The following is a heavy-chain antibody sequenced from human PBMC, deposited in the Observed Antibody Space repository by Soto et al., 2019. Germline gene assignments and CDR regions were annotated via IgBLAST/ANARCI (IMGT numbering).Heavy chain of an antibody. CDR2: IFDRGES. CDR3: ARWTNSIFEGPIV. Sequence: SETLSLTCSVSGGTIGDYSWNWIRQPPGKGLEWIGYIFDRGESKYNPSHSLWSRVTISTDTTKNQVSLTLTSVTEEETADYYCARWTNSIFEGPIVWGQGTLVTVSS. CDR1: GGTIGDYS. D-gene: IGHD2-8*01. J-gene: IGHJ4*02. V-gene: IGHV4-4*09.